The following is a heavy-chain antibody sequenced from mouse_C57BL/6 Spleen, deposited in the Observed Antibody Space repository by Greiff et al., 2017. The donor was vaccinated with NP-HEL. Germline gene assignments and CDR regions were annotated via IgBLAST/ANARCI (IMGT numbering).Heavy chain of an antibody. J-gene: IGHJ2*01. V-gene: IGHV1-50*01. Sequence: QVQLQQPGAELVKPGASVKLSCKASGYTFTSYWMQWVKQRPGQGLEWIGEIDPSDSYTNYNQKFKGKATLTVDTSSSTAYMQLSSLTSEDSAVYYCASGGNYDRYWGQGTTLTVSS. D-gene: IGHD2-1*01. CDR2: IDPSDSYT. CDR1: GYTFTSYW. CDR3: ASGGNYDRY.